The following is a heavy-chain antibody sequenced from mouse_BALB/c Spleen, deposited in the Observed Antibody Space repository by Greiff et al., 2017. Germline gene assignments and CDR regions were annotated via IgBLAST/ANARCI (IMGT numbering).Heavy chain of an antibody. J-gene: IGHJ4*01. Sequence: QVQLKESGAELVRPGSSVKISCKASGYAFSSYWMNWVKQRPGQGLEWIGQIYPGDGDTNYNGKFKGKATLTADKSSSTAYMQLSSLTSEDSAVYFCARRYGGDYYAMDYWGQGTSVTVSA. D-gene: IGHD2-14*01. CDR1: GYAFSSYW. CDR2: IYPGDGDT. CDR3: ARRYGGDYYAMDY. V-gene: IGHV1-80*01.